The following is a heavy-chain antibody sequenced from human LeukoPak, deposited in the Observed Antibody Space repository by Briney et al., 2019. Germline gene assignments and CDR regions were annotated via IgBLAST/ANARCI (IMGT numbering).Heavy chain of an antibody. Sequence: GGSLRLSCAASGFTFSSYGMHWVRQAPGKGLEWVAVIWYDGSNKYYADSVKGRFTISRDNSKNTLYLQMNSLRAEDTAVYYCARDLSTYDSSGYYPEPLDYWGQGTLVTVSS. J-gene: IGHJ4*02. D-gene: IGHD3-22*01. CDR1: GFTFSSYG. CDR3: ARDLSTYDSSGYYPEPLDY. CDR2: IWYDGSNK. V-gene: IGHV3-33*01.